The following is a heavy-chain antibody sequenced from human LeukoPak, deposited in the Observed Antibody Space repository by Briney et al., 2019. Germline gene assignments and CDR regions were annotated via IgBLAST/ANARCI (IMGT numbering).Heavy chain of an antibody. CDR1: GSTFDDYA. J-gene: IGHJ4*02. D-gene: IGHD6-13*01. CDR2: ISGDGGST. CDR3: AKAGVAAAGTLDFDY. V-gene: IGHV3-43*02. Sequence: PGGSLRLSGAASGSTFDDYAMHWVRQAPGKGLEWVSLISGDGGSTYYADSVKGRFTISRDNSKNSLYLQMNSLRTEDTALYYCAKAGVAAAGTLDFDYWGQGTLVTVSS.